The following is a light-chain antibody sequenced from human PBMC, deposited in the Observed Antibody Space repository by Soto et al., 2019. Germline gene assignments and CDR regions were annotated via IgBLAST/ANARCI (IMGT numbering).Light chain of an antibody. CDR1: QTISSW. Sequence: DIQMTQSASTLSGSVGDRVTITCRASQTISSWLAWYQQKPGKAPKLLIYKASTLKSGVPSRFSGSGSGTEFTLTISSLQPDDFATYYCQHYNSYSEAFGQGTE. CDR2: KAS. CDR3: QHYNSYSEA. V-gene: IGKV1-5*03. J-gene: IGKJ1*01.